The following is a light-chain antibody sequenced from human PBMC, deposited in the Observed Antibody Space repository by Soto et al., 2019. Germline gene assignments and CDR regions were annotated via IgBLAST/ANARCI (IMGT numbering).Light chain of an antibody. CDR1: ESLFGF. J-gene: IGKJ2*01. CDR2: GVS. V-gene: IGKV3-15*01. CDR3: QRYNDWPFA. Sequence: DIVLTQSPATLSVSPGDRVTLSCRASESLFGFLAWYQQKPCQAPRVLMYGVSTRATGIPPRFSGGGSATDFTLTISSLKSEDSAFYFCQRYNDWPFASGLGTRLEI.